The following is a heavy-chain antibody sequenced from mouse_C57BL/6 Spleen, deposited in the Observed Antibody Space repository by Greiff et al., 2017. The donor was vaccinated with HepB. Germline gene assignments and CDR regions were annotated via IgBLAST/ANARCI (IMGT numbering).Heavy chain of an antibody. CDR3: AREVYDWALDY. D-gene: IGHD2-3*01. V-gene: IGHV3-6*01. CDR1: GYSITSGYY. Sequence: EVQLQESGPGLVKPSQSLSLTCSVTGYSITSGYYWNWIRQFPGNKLEWMGYISYDGSNNYNPSLKNRISITRDTSKNQFFLKLNSVTTEDTATYYCAREVYDWALDYWGQGTSVTVSS. CDR2: ISYDGSN. J-gene: IGHJ4*01.